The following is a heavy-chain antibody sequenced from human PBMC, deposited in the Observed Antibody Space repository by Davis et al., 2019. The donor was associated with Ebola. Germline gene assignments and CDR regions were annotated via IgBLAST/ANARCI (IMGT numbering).Heavy chain of an antibody. J-gene: IGHJ4*02. V-gene: IGHV4-34*01. D-gene: IGHD3-10*01. Sequence: MPSETLSLTCAVYGGSFSGYYWSWIRQPPGKGLEWIGEINHSGSTNYNPSLKSRVTISVDTSKNQFSLKLSSVTAADTAVYYCARVSGFRELLFDYWGQGTLVTVS. CDR1: GGSFSGYY. CDR3: ARVSGFRELLFDY. CDR2: INHSGST.